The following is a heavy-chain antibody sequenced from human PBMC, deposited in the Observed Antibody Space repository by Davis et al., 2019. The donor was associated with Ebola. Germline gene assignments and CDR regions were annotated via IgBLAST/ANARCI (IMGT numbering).Heavy chain of an antibody. CDR3: ARQGGSDVKPY. D-gene: IGHD2-21*02. CDR2: IYPDNSNI. Sequence: GESLKISCTGSGYSFTTYWIGWVRQMPGKGLEWMGVIYPDNSNIRYSPSFQGQVTISDDKSISTAYLQWNSLKASDTAIYYCARQGGSDVKPYWGQGTLVTVSS. V-gene: IGHV5-51*01. J-gene: IGHJ4*02. CDR1: GYSFTTYW.